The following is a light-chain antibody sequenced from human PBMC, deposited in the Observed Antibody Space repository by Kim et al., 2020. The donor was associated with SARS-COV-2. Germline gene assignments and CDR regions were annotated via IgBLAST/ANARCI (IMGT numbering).Light chain of an antibody. V-gene: IGKV3D-11*03. J-gene: IGKJ4*01. CDR2: DAS. CDR1: QRVNSN. Sequence: SPGKSPPLSCSASQRVNSNFAWYQSKPVQAPRLLIYDASKRATGVPARFSGSGFGTDFTLTISRLEPEDFAVYICLQRSNWPLTFGGGTKVDIK. CDR3: LQRSNWPLT.